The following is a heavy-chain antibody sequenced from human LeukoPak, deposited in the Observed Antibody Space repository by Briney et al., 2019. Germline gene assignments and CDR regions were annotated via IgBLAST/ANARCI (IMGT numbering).Heavy chain of an antibody. CDR3: ARDKGNYDFWSGYSNWFDP. D-gene: IGHD3-3*01. Sequence: GGSLRLSCAASGFTFSSYWMHWVRQAPGKGLVWVSRINSDGSSTSYADSVKGRFTISRDNAKNTLYLQMNSLRAEDTAVYYCARDKGNYDFWSGYSNWFDPWGQGTLVTVSS. J-gene: IGHJ5*02. V-gene: IGHV3-74*01. CDR1: GFTFSSYW. CDR2: INSDGSST.